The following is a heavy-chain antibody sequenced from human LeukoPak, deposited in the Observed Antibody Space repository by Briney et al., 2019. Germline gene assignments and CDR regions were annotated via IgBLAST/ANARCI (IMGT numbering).Heavy chain of an antibody. CDR3: ARDRAVRARIGGMDV. D-gene: IGHD4-4*01. Sequence: GGSLRLSCEASGFTFSGYSMNWVRQAPGKGLEWVSYISESSSHTYNADSVKGRFTISRDNAKNSLYLQMNSLRVEDTGIYYCARDRAVRARIGGMDVWGRGTTVIVSS. CDR1: GFTFSGYS. V-gene: IGHV3-21*06. J-gene: IGHJ6*02. CDR2: ISESSSHT.